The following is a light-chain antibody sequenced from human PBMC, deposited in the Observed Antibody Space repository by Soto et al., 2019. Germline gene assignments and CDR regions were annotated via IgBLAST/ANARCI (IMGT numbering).Light chain of an antibody. V-gene: IGKV3-20*01. CDR2: GAS. J-gene: IGKJ5*01. CDR1: QRVSSSY. CDR3: QQYGSSRVT. Sequence: EIVLTQSPGTLSLSPGERATLSCRASQRVSSSYLAWYQQKPGQAPRLLIYGASSRATGIPDRFSGSGSGTDFTLTISRLEPEDFAVYYCQQYGSSRVTFDQGTRLEIK.